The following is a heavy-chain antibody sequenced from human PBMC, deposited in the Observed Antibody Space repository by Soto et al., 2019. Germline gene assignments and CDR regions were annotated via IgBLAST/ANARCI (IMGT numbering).Heavy chain of an antibody. V-gene: IGHV4-59*01. CDR1: GGSISSYY. D-gene: IGHD2-8*01. CDR2: IYYSGST. CDR3: ARDRCTNGVCYEFDP. J-gene: IGHJ5*02. Sequence: PSETLSLTCTVSGGSISSYYWSWIRQPPGKGLEWIGYIYYSGSTNYNPSLKSRVTISVDTSKNQFSLKLSSVTAADTAVYYCARDRCTNGVCYEFDPWGQGTLVTVSS.